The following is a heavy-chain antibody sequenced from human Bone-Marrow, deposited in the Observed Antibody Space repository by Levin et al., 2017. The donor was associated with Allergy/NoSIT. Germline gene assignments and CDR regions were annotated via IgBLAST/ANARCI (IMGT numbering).Heavy chain of an antibody. CDR1: GFTFSDYF. Sequence: SGGSLRLSCAASGFTFSDYFMSWIRQAPGKGLEWVSYISSNPNRLYYADSVKGRFTISRDNAKNSLYLQMNSLRVEDTAVYYCARIYSSEETFDIWGQGTMVTVSS. CDR3: ARIYSSEETFDI. CDR2: ISSNPNRL. J-gene: IGHJ3*02. D-gene: IGHD6-25*01. V-gene: IGHV3-11*01.